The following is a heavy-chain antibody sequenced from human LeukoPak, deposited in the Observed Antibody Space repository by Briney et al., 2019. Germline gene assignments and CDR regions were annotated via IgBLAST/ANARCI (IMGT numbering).Heavy chain of an antibody. CDR1: GYTFTSYA. J-gene: IGHJ4*02. D-gene: IGHD3-22*01. V-gene: IGHV1-3*01. CDR2: INAGNGNT. CDR3: AIMGYYYDSSGFNTSFDY. Sequence: EASVKVSCKASGYTFTSYAMHWVRQAPGQRLEWMGWINAGNGNTKYSQKFQGRVTITRDTYASTAYMELSSLRSEDTAVYYCAIMGYYYDSSGFNTSFDYWGQGTLVTVSS.